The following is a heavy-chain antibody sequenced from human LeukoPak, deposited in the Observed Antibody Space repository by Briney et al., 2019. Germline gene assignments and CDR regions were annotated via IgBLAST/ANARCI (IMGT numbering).Heavy chain of an antibody. J-gene: IGHJ4*02. CDR2: IYYSGST. CDR3: ARLGLSYYYDSSRYYPTHFGY. Sequence: SETLSLTCTVSGCSTSSSSYYSGWIRQPPGKGLEWIGSIYYSGSTCYNPSLKSRVTISVDTSKNQFSLKLSSVTAADTAVYYCARLGLSYYYDSSRYYPTHFGYWGQGTLVTVSS. V-gene: IGHV4-39*01. CDR1: GCSTSSSSYY. D-gene: IGHD3-22*01.